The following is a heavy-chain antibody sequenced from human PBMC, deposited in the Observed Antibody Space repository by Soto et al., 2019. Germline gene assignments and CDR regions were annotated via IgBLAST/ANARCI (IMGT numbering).Heavy chain of an antibody. CDR1: GFTFSSYW. V-gene: IGHV3-74*01. CDR2: INSDGSST. Sequence: PGGSLRLSCAASGFTFSSYWMHWVRQTPGKGLVWVSRINSDGSSTFYADSVRCRFTISRDNAKNTLFLQMNSLRAEDTAVYYCARAATGTTNCFDPWGQGTLVTVSS. CDR3: ARAATGTTNCFDP. D-gene: IGHD7-27*01. J-gene: IGHJ5*01.